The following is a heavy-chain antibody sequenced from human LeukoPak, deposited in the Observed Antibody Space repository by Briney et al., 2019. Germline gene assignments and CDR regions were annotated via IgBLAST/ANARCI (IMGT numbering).Heavy chain of an antibody. CDR3: SXGSKYYYASGSYSADY. CDR1: GGTSSNYP. D-gene: IGHD3-10*01. J-gene: IGHJ4*02. Sequence: SVKVSCKASGGTSSNYPFNWVRQAPGQGFEWMGSIIPSFGAPAYAQKFEDRITLTSDKSTGTVYMELSSLRSDDTALYYCSXGSKYYYASGSYSADYWGQGSLVSVSS. CDR2: IIPSFGAP. V-gene: IGHV1-69*06.